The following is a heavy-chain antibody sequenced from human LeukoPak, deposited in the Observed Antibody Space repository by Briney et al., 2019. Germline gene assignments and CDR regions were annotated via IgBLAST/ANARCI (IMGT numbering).Heavy chain of an antibody. CDR2: IYYSGST. D-gene: IGHD3-9*01. CDR1: GDSISSYY. CDR3: ARRDVAIFDY. Sequence: PSETLSLTCTVSGDSISSYYWSWIRQPPGKGLEWIGYIYYSGSTNYNPSLKSRVTISVDTSKNQFSLKLSSVTAADTAVYYCARRDVAIFDYWGQGTLVTVSS. V-gene: IGHV4-59*01. J-gene: IGHJ4*02.